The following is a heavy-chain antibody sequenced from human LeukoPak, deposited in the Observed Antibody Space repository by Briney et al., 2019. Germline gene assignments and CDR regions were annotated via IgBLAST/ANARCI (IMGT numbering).Heavy chain of an antibody. CDR2: ISYDGSNK. V-gene: IGHV3-30-3*01. Sequence: GGSLRLSCVASGFTFSSYAMHWVRQAPGKGLEWVAVISYDGSNKYYADSVKGRFTISRDNSKNTLYLQMNSLRAEDTAVYYCASSPSGIVAWSDYWGQGTLVTVSS. CDR1: GFTFSSYA. CDR3: ASSPSGIVAWSDY. D-gene: IGHD3-22*01. J-gene: IGHJ4*02.